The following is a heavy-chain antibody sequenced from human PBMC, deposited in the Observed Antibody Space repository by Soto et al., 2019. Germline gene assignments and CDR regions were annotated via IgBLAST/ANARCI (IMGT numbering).Heavy chain of an antibody. V-gene: IGHV1-3*01. CDR2: INAGNGNT. CDR1: GYTFTSYA. D-gene: IGHD1-26*01. J-gene: IGHJ4*02. Sequence: ASVKVSCKASGYTFTSYAMHWVRQAPGQRLEWMGWINAGNGNTKYSQKFQGRVTITRDTSASTAYMELSSLRSEDTAVYYCARVAYGIDYPTTYYFDYWGQGTLVTVSS. CDR3: ARVAYGIDYPTTYYFDY.